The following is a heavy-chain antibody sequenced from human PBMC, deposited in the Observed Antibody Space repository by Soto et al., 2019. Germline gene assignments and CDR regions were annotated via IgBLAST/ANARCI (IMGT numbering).Heavy chain of an antibody. CDR2: ISAFNGNT. CDR1: GYTFSTYG. D-gene: IGHD1-26*01. J-gene: IGHJ4*02. Sequence: QVQLVQSGAEVKKPGASVKVSCQASGYTFSTYGFSWVRQAPGQGLEWMGWISAFNGNTNYAQKFQGRVTMTTDTSTSTAYMELRSLRSDDTAVYYCARDGNSGSFHYWGQGTLVPGSS. CDR3: ARDGNSGSFHY. V-gene: IGHV1-18*01.